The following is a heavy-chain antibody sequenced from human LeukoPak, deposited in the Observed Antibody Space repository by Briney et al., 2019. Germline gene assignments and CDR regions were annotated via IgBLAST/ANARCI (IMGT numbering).Heavy chain of an antibody. J-gene: IGHJ4*02. CDR1: GFTFSSSA. V-gene: IGHV4-39*07. CDR3: AREVGANDY. Sequence: GSLRLSCAASGFTFSSSAMSWVRQAPGKGLEWIGSIYYSGSTYYNPSLKSRVTISVDTSKNQFSLKLSSVTAADTAVYYCAREVGANDYWGQGTLVTVSS. D-gene: IGHD1-26*01. CDR2: IYYSGST.